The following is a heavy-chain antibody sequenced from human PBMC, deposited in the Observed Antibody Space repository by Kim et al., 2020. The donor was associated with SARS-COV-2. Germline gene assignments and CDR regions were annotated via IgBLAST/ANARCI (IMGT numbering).Heavy chain of an antibody. CDR1: GYSFTSHW. J-gene: IGHJ6*02. D-gene: IGHD6-6*01. Sequence: GESLKISCKGSGYSFTSHWIGWVRQMPGKGLEWMGIIYPADSNTEYSPSFLGRVTISADKSISTAYLQWSSLQASDTAMYYCARHPYMSSSIDVWGQGTTVTVS. V-gene: IGHV5-51*01. CDR3: ARHPYMSSSIDV. CDR2: IYPADSNT.